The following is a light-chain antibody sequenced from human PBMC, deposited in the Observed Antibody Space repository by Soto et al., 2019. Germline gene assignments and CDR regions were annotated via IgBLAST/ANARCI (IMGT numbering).Light chain of an antibody. CDR1: SSDVGGYNY. J-gene: IGLJ1*01. CDR3: SSYTSSSTLYV. CDR2: DVS. V-gene: IGLV2-14*01. Sequence: QSALTQPASVSGSPGQSITISCTGTSSDVGGYNYVSWYQQHPGKAPKLMIYDVSNRPSGVSNRFSGSKSGNTASLTISGIQAEDEADSYCSSYTSSSTLYVFGTGTKLTVL.